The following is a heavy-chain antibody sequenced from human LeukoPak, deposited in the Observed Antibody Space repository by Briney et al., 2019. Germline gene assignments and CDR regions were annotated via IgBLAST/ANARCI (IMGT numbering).Heavy chain of an antibody. CDR1: GFTFSRYA. Sequence: GGSLRLSCAASGFTFSRYAFHWVRQAPGKGLEWVAVIWSDGSNQYYGNSVKGRFIIYRDDSQKTVYLQMNSLRAEDTAVYYCARDAQRGFDYSNSLKYWGQGSLVTVSS. D-gene: IGHD4-11*01. V-gene: IGHV3-33*01. CDR2: IWSDGSNQ. CDR3: ARDAQRGFDYSNSLKY. J-gene: IGHJ4*02.